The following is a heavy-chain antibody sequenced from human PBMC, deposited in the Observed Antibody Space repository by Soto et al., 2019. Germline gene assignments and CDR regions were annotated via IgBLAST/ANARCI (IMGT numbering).Heavy chain of an antibody. CDR2: IKRRTDDGTT. D-gene: IGHD3-22*01. V-gene: IGHV3-15*07. J-gene: IGHJ4*02. Sequence: PGKGLEWVGRIKRRTDDGTTDYAAPVKGRFSISRDDSENTVFLQMNSLKAEDTAVYYCTTEFDYYDSSGYYYATDYWGQGALVTVSS. CDR3: TTEFDYYDSSGYYYATDY.